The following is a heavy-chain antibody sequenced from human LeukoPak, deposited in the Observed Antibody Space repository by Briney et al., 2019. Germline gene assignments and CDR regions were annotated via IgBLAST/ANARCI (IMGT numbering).Heavy chain of an antibody. CDR2: INPSSGGT. CDR3: ARAYYYDSSGSPGY. D-gene: IGHD3-22*01. V-gene: IGHV1-2*02. CDR1: GYTFTGYY. Sequence: ASVKVSCKASGYTFTGYYMHWVRQAPGQGLEWMGWINPSSGGTNYAQKFQGRVTMTRDTSISTAYMELSRLRSDDTAVYYCARAYYYDSSGSPGYWGQGTLVTVSS. J-gene: IGHJ4*02.